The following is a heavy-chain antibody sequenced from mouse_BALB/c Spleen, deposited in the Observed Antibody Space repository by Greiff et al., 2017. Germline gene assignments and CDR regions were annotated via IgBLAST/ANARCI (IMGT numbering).Heavy chain of an antibody. D-gene: IGHD2-4*01. CDR1: GFTFSSFG. CDR3: ARDYDYDGAY. V-gene: IGHV5-17*02. CDR2: ISSGSSTI. J-gene: IGHJ3*01. Sequence: EVKLMESGGGLVQPGGSRKLSCAASGFTFSSFGMHWVRQAPEKGLEWVAYISSGSSTIYYADTLKGRFTISRDNPKNTLFLQMTSLRSEDTAMYYCARDYDYDGAYWGQGTLVTVSA.